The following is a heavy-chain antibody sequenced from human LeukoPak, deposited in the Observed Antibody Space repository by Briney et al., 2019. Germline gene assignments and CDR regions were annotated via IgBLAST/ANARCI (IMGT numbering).Heavy chain of an antibody. V-gene: IGHV4-4*07. Sequence: SETLSLTCTVSGGSISNYYWSWIRQPPGEGLEWIGRIYSSGHTNYSPSLRSRVTISVDTSKNQLSLKVRSVTAADTAVYFCARYHVVVGSATSVFDYWGQGILVTVSS. CDR3: ARYHVVVGSATSVFDY. D-gene: IGHD3-22*01. J-gene: IGHJ4*02. CDR2: IYSSGHT. CDR1: GGSISNYY.